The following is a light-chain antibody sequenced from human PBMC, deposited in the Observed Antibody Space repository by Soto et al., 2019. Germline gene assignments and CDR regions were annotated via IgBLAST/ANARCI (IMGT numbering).Light chain of an antibody. CDR2: GAS. CDR1: QSVSSSY. J-gene: IGKJ1*01. CDR3: QQRSNWPRT. V-gene: IGKV3D-20*02. Sequence: EVLLTQSPGTLSLSPGERATLSCRASQSVSSSYLAWYQQKPGQAPRLLIYGASTRATDMPGTFSGSGSGTDFTLTISSLEPEDFAVYYCQQRSNWPRTFGQGTKVDIK.